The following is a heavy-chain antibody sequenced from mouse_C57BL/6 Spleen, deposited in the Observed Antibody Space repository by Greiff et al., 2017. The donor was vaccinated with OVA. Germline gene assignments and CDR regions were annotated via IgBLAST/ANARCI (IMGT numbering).Heavy chain of an antibody. CDR2: IDPSDSGT. D-gene: IGHD1-1*01. J-gene: IGHJ2*01. Sequence: QVQLQQPGAELVRPGSSVKLSCKASGYTFTSYWMHWVKQRPIQGLEWIGNIDPSDSGTHYNQKFKDKATLTVDKSSSTAYMQLSSLTSEDSAVYYCARDTTVVATRGYFDYWGQGTTLTVSS. V-gene: IGHV1-52*01. CDR1: GYTFTSYW. CDR3: ARDTTVVATRGYFDY.